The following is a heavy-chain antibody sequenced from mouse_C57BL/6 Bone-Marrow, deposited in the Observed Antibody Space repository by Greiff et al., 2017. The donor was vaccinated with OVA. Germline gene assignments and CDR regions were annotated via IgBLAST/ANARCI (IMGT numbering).Heavy chain of an antibody. CDR2: IDPNSGGT. V-gene: IGHV1-72*01. J-gene: IGHJ3*01. Sequence: QVQLQQPGADLVKPGASVKLSCKASGYTFTSYWMHWVKQRPGRGLEWIGRIDPNSGGTKYNEKFKSKATLTVDKPSSPAYMQLSSLTSEDSAVYYCARWGDGLFAYWGQGTLVTVSA. CDR1: GYTFTSYW. D-gene: IGHD2-3*01. CDR3: ARWGDGLFAY.